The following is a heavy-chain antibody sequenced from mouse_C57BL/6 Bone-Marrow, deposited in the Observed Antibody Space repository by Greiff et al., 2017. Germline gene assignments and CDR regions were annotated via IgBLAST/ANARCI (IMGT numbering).Heavy chain of an antibody. CDR2: IYYSGTI. D-gene: IGHD1-1*01. CDR3: AREDYYGSLDY. Sequence: EVKLMESGPGLVKPSQTVFLTCTVTGISITTGNYRWSWIRQFPGNKLEWIGYIYYSGTITYNPSLTSRTTITSDTPKNQFFLEMNSLTAEDTATYYCAREDYYGSLDYWGQGTTLTVSS. CDR1: GISITTGNYR. J-gene: IGHJ2*01. V-gene: IGHV3-5*01.